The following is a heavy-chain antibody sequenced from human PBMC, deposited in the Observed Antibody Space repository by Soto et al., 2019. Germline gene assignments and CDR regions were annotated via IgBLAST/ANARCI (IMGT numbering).Heavy chain of an antibody. CDR2: IYYSGST. CDR1: GCSISSGDNY. J-gene: IGHJ4*02. D-gene: IGHD5-18*01. V-gene: IGHV4-30-4*01. CDR3: ARVGVGYSYGYLDY. Sequence: PSETLSLTCSVSGCSISSGDNYWTWIRQPPGKGLEWIGYIYYSGSTYYNPSLKSRVIISVDTSKNQFSLKVSSVTAADTAVYYCARVGVGYSYGYLDYWGQGMLVTVS.